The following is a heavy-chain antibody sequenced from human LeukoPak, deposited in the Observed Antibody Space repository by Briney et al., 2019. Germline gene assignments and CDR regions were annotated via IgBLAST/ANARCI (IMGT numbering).Heavy chain of an antibody. CDR2: ISSSGSTI. J-gene: IGHJ4*02. D-gene: IGHD5-18*01. CDR1: GFTFSSYE. Sequence: GGSLRLSCAASGFTFSSYEMHWVRQAPGKRLEWISYISSSGSTIYYADSVKGRFTISRDNGKNSLYLQMNSLRAEDTAAYYCARVHYNTAMVDIDYWGQGTLVTVSS. CDR3: ARVHYNTAMVDIDY. V-gene: IGHV3-48*03.